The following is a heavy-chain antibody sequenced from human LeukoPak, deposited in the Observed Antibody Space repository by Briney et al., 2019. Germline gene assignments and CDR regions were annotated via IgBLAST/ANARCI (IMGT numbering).Heavy chain of an antibody. CDR3: ARDREGTSSWDC. CDR2: ISAYNGNT. D-gene: IGHD6-13*01. CDR1: GYTFTSYG. J-gene: IGHJ4*02. Sequence: ASVKVSCKASGYTFTSYGISWVRRAPGQGLEWMGWISAYNGNTNYAQKLQGRVTMTTDTSTSTAYMELRSLTSDDTAVYYCARDREGTSSWDCWGQGTLVTVSS. V-gene: IGHV1-18*01.